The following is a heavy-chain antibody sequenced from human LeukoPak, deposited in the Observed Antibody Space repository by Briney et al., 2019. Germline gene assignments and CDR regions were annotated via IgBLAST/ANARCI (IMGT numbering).Heavy chain of an antibody. V-gene: IGHV3-74*01. Sequence: PGGSLRLSCAASGFTFSYYWMHWVRQAPGKGLVWVSRISDDGSRTTYMDSVKGRFAISRDNAKNTLYLQMNSLRAEDTAVYYCARDDGFYSDSSFQDYWGQGTLVTVPS. J-gene: IGHJ4*02. D-gene: IGHD2/OR15-2a*01. CDR1: GFTFSYYW. CDR2: ISDDGSRT. CDR3: ARDDGFYSDSSFQDY.